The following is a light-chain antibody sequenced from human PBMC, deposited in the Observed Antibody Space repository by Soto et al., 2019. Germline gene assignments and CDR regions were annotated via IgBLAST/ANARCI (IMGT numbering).Light chain of an antibody. CDR1: QSVINH. J-gene: IGKJ1*01. Sequence: EVVMTQSPATLSVSPGGRASLSCRASQSVINHLAWYQQKPGQPPRLLISGASARATGIPARLSGSGSGTEFTLTISSMQYEDFEVYYCQQYNNWTQAFGHGTKVDIK. CDR2: GAS. CDR3: QQYNNWTQA. V-gene: IGKV3-15*01.